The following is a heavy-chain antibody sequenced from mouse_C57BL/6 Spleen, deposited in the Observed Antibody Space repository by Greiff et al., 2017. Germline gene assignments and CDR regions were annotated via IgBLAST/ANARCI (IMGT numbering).Heavy chain of an antibody. Sequence: EVQLVESGGGLVKPGGSLKLSCAASGFTFSSYAMSWVRQTPEKRLEWVATISDGGSYTYYPDNVKGRFTISRDNAKNNLYLQMSHLKSEDTAMYYCARYLLLRSGYFDVWGTGTTVTVSS. CDR1: GFTFSSYA. J-gene: IGHJ1*03. V-gene: IGHV5-4*01. D-gene: IGHD1-1*01. CDR2: ISDGGSYT. CDR3: ARYLLLRSGYFDV.